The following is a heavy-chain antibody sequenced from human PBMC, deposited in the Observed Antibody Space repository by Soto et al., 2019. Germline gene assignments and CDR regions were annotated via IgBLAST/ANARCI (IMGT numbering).Heavy chain of an antibody. CDR3: ARAPETPPIFGVVRPYFFDF. CDR1: GGSISSGGSD. CDR2: IFYSDSF. V-gene: IGHV4-31*03. D-gene: IGHD3-3*01. J-gene: IGHJ4*02. Sequence: QVQLQESGPGLVKSSQTLSLTCTVSGGSISSGGSDWSWIRQRPGKGLEWIGYIFYSDSFYYTPSLKGRVVILADTSKNQFTLTLSSVTAADTAVYYCARAPETPPIFGVVRPYFFDFWGQGTLVTVSS.